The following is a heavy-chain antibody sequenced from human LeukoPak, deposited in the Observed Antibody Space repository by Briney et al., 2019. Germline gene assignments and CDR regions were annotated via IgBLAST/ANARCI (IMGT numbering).Heavy chain of an antibody. CDR1: GYSISSGYY. V-gene: IGHV4-38-2*02. CDR3: ASNLWAGRGY. CDR2: IYHSGST. D-gene: IGHD1-26*01. Sequence: SETLSLTCTVSGYSISSGYYWGWIRQPPGKGLEWIGSIYHSGSTYYNPSLKSRVTISVDTSKNQFSLKLSSVTAADTAVYYCASNLWAGRGYWGQGTLVTVSS. J-gene: IGHJ4*02.